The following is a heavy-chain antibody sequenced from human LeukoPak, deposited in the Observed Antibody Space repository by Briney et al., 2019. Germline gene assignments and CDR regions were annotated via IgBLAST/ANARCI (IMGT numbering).Heavy chain of an antibody. J-gene: IGHJ3*02. CDR3: ARGPGPIAGAKNPFDI. CDR1: GFTFSNYW. Sequence: GGSLRLSCAASGFTFSNYWMTWVRQGPGEGLEWLANINLDGSETHFVDSVKGRFTISGDKSKDTLYLQMNSLRPEDTAVYYCARGPGPIAGAKNPFDIWGHGTMVTVSS. CDR2: INLDGSET. D-gene: IGHD1-26*01. V-gene: IGHV3-7*01.